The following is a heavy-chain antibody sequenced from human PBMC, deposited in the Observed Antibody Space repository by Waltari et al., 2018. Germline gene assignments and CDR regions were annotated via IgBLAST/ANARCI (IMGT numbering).Heavy chain of an antibody. CDR2: INHSPNS. V-gene: IGHV4-34*01. CDR3: VRLEDCTGPGGNCYSGAPFAVDV. D-gene: IGHD2-8*02. Sequence: QVHLQQWGAGLLRPSETLSLICAVYGGSLRGYYWGWIRQPPGKGLEWIGEINHSPNSNYNPSQRSRGHMSIDTSQKQFSLQLTSVTAADTGVYYCVRLEDCTGPGGNCYSGAPFAVDVWGQGTTVTVPS. J-gene: IGHJ6*02. CDR1: GGSLRGYY.